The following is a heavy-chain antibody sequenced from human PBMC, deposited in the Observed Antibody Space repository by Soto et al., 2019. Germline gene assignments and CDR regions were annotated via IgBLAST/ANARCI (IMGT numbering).Heavy chain of an antibody. CDR3: ARGAVRNYYYYYGMDV. CDR1: GGSISSGGYY. Sequence: SETLSLTCTVSGGSISSGGYYWSWIRQHPGKGLEWIGYIYDSGSTYYNPSLKSRVTISVDTSKNQFSLKLSSVTAADTAVYYCARGAVRNYYYYYGMDVWGQGTTVTVSS. CDR2: IYDSGST. D-gene: IGHD6-6*01. V-gene: IGHV4-31*03. J-gene: IGHJ6*02.